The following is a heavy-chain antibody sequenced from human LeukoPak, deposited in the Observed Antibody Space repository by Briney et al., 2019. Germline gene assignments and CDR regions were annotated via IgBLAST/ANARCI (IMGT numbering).Heavy chain of an antibody. CDR1: GYTFTDYY. J-gene: IGHJ4*02. CDR3: ARDFCSGGSCYLFEF. Sequence: ASVKVSCKASGYTFTDYYLHWVRQAPGQGLEWMGWINPNSGGTNYAQKFQGRVTMTRDTSFSTAYMELSRLRSDDTALYYCARDFCSGGSCYLFEFWGQGTLVTVSS. D-gene: IGHD2-15*01. CDR2: INPNSGGT. V-gene: IGHV1-2*02.